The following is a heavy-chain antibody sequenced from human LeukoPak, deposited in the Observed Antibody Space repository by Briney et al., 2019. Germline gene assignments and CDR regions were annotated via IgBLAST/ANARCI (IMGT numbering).Heavy chain of an antibody. CDR3: AKDDDWGRFKD. CDR1: GFTFRSHG. Sequence: GGSLRLSCAASGFTFRSHGMNWVRQAPGKGLEWVSGISPSGGITYYTDSVRGRFTISRDNSKNTVSLQMNSLRGEDTAVYYCAKDDDWGRFKDWGQGTLVTVSS. D-gene: IGHD3-16*01. CDR2: ISPSGGIT. J-gene: IGHJ1*01. V-gene: IGHV3-23*01.